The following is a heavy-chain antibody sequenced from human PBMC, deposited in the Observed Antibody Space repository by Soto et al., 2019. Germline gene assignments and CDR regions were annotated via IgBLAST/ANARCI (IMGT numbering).Heavy chain of an antibody. J-gene: IGHJ4*02. CDR1: GFTFSSYA. CDR3: AKGREQNWNFDY. CDR2: SSGSGGTA. Sequence: EVQLLESGGGSVQPGGSLRLSCAASGFTFSSYAMHWVRRPPGKGLEWVSSSSGSGGTAYYADSVKGRFSISRDSLVNTLYLQMNSLRAEDTAVYYCAKGREQNWNFDYWGQGTLVTVSS. V-gene: IGHV3-23*01. D-gene: IGHD1-1*01.